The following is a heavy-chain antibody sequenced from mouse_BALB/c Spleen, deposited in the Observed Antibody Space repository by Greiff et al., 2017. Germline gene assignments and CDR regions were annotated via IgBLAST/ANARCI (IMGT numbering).Heavy chain of an antibody. CDR1: GYTFTSYW. CDR3: AREEVRRRGMDY. D-gene: IGHD2-14*01. CDR2: IYPGDGDT. J-gene: IGHJ4*01. V-gene: IGHV1-87*01. Sequence: VKLMESGAELARPGASVKLSCKASGYTFTSYWMQWVKQRPGQGLEWIGAIYPGDGDTRYTQKFKGKATLTADKSSSTAYMQLSSLASEDSAVYYCAREEVRRRGMDYWGQGTSVTVSS.